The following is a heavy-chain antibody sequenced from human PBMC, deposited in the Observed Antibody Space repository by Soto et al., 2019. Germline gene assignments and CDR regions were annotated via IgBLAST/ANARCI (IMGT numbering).Heavy chain of an antibody. D-gene: IGHD3-10*01. Sequence: SETLSLTCAFYGWSFSGYYWSLIRQPPGKGLEWIGYIYYSGSTNYNPSLKSRVTISVDTSKNQFSLKLSSVTAADTAVYYCARLGEAWFGGTRYAFDIWGQGTMVTVSS. CDR1: GWSFSGYY. CDR2: IYYSGST. CDR3: ARLGEAWFGGTRYAFDI. V-gene: IGHV4-59*08. J-gene: IGHJ3*02.